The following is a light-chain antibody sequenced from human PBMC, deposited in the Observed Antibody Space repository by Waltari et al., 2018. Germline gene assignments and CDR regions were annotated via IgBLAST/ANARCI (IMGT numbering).Light chain of an antibody. V-gene: IGKV3-20*01. CDR2: GAS. J-gene: IGKJ4*01. CDR1: QTVSSNF. CDR3: QQYDSSPRT. Sequence: EIVLTQSPSTLSLSPGERATLSCRASQTVSSNFFAWYQQKPGQAPRPLMYGASNRAAGIPDRFSGSVSGTDFTLTISRLEPEDFAVYYCQQYDSSPRTFGGGTKVQIK.